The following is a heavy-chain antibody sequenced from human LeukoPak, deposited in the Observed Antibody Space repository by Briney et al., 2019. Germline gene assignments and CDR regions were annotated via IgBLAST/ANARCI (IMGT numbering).Heavy chain of an antibody. Sequence: SETLSLTCTVSGVSSSGYYWSWIRQPPGKGLEWIGYMYYSGYTNYNPSLKSRVSISVDTTKNQFSLKLSSVTAADTAVYYCARSYSGYETYYFDYWGQGTLVTVSS. D-gene: IGHD5-12*01. CDR3: ARSYSGYETYYFDY. CDR1: GVSSSGYY. J-gene: IGHJ4*02. CDR2: MYYSGYT. V-gene: IGHV4-59*01.